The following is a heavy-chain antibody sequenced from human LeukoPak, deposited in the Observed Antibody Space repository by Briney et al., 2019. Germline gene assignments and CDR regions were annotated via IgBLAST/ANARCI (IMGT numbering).Heavy chain of an antibody. J-gene: IGHJ4*02. V-gene: IGHV3-48*04. Sequence: GGSLRLSCAASGFTFSTYSMNWVRQAPGKGLEWVSYISSSSRTIYYADSVKGRFTISRDNAKKSLYLQMNSLRAEDTAVYYCATSIRWASDYWGQGTLVTVSS. CDR1: GFTFSTYS. CDR2: ISSSSRTI. D-gene: IGHD3-9*01. CDR3: ATSIRWASDY.